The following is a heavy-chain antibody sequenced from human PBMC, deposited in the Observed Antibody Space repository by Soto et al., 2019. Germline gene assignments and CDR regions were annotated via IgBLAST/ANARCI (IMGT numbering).Heavy chain of an antibody. Sequence: QVQLVQSGAEVKKPGASVKVSCKASGYTFTSYDINWVRQATGQGLEWMGWMNPNSGNTGYAQKFKGRVTMTRNTSISTAYMELSSPRSEDTAVYYCARGPGSWYYYYMDVWGKGTTVTVSS. CDR2: MNPNSGNT. D-gene: IGHD6-13*01. J-gene: IGHJ6*03. V-gene: IGHV1-8*01. CDR3: ARGPGSWYYYYMDV. CDR1: GYTFTSYD.